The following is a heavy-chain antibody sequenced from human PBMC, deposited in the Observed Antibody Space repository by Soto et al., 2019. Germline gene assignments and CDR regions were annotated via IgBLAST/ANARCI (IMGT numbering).Heavy chain of an antibody. CDR1: GFTFGSYG. CDR2: IWYDGSNK. Sequence: QVQLVESVGGVVQPGRSLRLSCVASGFTFGSYGMHWVRQAPGKGLEWVALIWYDGSNKYYADSVKGRFTISRDNSKNTLYLQMNSLRAEDTAVYYCARLGGSGSYTVDYWGQGTLVTVSS. V-gene: IGHV3-33*01. CDR3: ARLGGSGSYTVDY. J-gene: IGHJ4*02. D-gene: IGHD3-10*01.